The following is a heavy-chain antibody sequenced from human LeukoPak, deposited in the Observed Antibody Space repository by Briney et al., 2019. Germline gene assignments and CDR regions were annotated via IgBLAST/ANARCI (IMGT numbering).Heavy chain of an antibody. CDR3: ARSGRNYYDTDAFDI. D-gene: IGHD1-26*01. J-gene: IGHJ3*02. CDR1: LGSIRTYY. CDR2: IYDSGTT. V-gene: IGHV4-59*08. Sequence: SETLSLTCTVSLGSIRTYYWSWIRQSPGKGLEWIGYIYDSGTTKYNPSLKSRVTISVDTSKNQFSLKLSSVTAADTAVYDCARSGRNYYDTDAFDIWGQGTMVTVSS.